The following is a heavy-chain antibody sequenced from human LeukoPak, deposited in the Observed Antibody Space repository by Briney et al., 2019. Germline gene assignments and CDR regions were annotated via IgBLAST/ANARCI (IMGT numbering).Heavy chain of an antibody. V-gene: IGHV4-39*07. D-gene: IGHD2-15*01. CDR3: ARDVSYCSGGSCLSDY. J-gene: IGHJ4*02. Sequence: SETLSLTCTVSGGSISSSSYYWGWIRQPPGKGLEWIGSIYYSGSTYYSPSLKSRVTISVDTSKSQFSLNLSSVTAADTAVYYCARDVSYCSGGSCLSDYWGQGTLVTVSS. CDR2: IYYSGST. CDR1: GGSISSSSYY.